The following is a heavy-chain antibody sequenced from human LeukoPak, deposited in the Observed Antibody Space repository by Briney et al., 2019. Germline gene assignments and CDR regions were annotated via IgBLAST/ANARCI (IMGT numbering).Heavy chain of an antibody. V-gene: IGHV1-18*01. CDR1: GYTFTSYD. D-gene: IGHD2-2*02. CDR2: ISAYNGNT. J-gene: IGHJ6*02. Sequence: ASVKVSCKASGYTFTSYDINWVRQAPGQGLEWMGWISAYNGNTNYAQKLQGRVTMTTDTSTSTAYMELRSLRSDDTAVYYCARNGYCSSTSCYRFHYYYYYGMDVWGQGTTVTVSS. CDR3: ARNGYCSSTSCYRFHYYYYYGMDV.